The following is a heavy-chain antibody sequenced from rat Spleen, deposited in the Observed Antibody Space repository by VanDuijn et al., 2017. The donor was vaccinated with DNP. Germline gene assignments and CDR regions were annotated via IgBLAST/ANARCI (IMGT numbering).Heavy chain of an antibody. J-gene: IGHJ2*01. V-gene: IGHV5-27*01. Sequence: EVQLEESGGGLVLPGRSLTLSCAASGFTFSAYYMAWVRQAPAKGLEWVAYIGSPAYAPYSTDSVKGRFTISRDNAKSTLYLQMNSLRSEDMATYYCVRWNSGHFDYWGQGVMVTVSS. CDR2: IGSPAYAP. CDR3: VRWNSGHFDY. CDR1: GFTFSAYY. D-gene: IGHD4-3*01.